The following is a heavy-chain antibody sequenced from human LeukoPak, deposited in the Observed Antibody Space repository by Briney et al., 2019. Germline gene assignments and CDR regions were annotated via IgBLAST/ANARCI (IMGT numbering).Heavy chain of an antibody. J-gene: IGHJ4*02. D-gene: IGHD6-13*01. CDR3: ARGLEDSSSPSTFDY. V-gene: IGHV1-46*01. CDR2: INPSGGST. Sequence: GASVTVSCKASGYTFTSYYMHWVRQAPGQGLEWMGIINPSGGSTSYAQKFQGRVTMTRDMSTSTVYVELSSLRSEDTAVYYCARGLEDSSSPSTFDYWGQGTLVTVSS. CDR1: GYTFTSYY.